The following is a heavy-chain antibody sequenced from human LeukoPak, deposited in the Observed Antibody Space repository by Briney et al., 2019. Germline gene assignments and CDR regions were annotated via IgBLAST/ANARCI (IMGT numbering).Heavy chain of an antibody. Sequence: GGSLRLSCAASGFSFSTYGMTWVRQAPGKGLEWVALICNAGTNTYYADSVKGRFTITCYNSKNTLYLQMNSLRAEDTAVYYCVGDTPPGGDYYLDYWGQGTLVIVSS. J-gene: IGHJ4*02. CDR3: VGDTPPGGDYYLDY. D-gene: IGHD3-16*01. V-gene: IGHV3-33*01. CDR1: GFSFSTYG. CDR2: ICNAGTNT.